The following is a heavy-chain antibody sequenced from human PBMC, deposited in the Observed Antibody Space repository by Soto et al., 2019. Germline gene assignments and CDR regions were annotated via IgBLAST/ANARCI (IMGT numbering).Heavy chain of an antibody. D-gene: IGHD1-26*01. Sequence: SGPTLVNPTQTLTLTCTFSGFSLSTSGICVSWIRQPPGKALEWLALIDWDDDKYYSTSLKTRLTIAKDTSKNQVVLTMTNMDPVDTATYYCARTYFAYSGSYNNFDYWGQGTLVTVSS. J-gene: IGHJ4*02. CDR3: ARTYFAYSGSYNNFDY. V-gene: IGHV2-70*01. CDR2: IDWDDDK. CDR1: GFSLSTSGIC.